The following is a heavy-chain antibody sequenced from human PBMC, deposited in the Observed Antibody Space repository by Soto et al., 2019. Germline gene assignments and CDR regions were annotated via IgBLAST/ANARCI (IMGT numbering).Heavy chain of an antibody. CDR1: GFTFSGDG. CDR3: VRERSGNYGWFDP. Sequence: PGGSLRLSCAASGFTFSGDGMHWVRQAPGKGLEWVAVIYYDGGSKYYGDSVKGRFTISRDNSKNTLYLQMNSLRAEDTAVYYCVRERSGNYGWFDPWGQGTPVTVSS. D-gene: IGHD4-17*01. V-gene: IGHV3-33*01. J-gene: IGHJ5*02. CDR2: IYYDGGSK.